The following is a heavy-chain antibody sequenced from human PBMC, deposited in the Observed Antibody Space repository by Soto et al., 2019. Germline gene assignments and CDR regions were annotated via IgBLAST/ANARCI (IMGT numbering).Heavy chain of an antibody. Sequence: GGSLRLSCAASGFTLSSYAMSWVRQAPGKGLEWVSAISGSGGSTYYADSVKGRFTISRDNSKNTLYLQMNSLRAEDTAVYYCAKVALGYCSGGSCYSGRWFDPWGQGTLVTVSS. CDR2: ISGSGGST. CDR3: AKVALGYCSGGSCYSGRWFDP. J-gene: IGHJ5*02. CDR1: GFTLSSYA. V-gene: IGHV3-23*01. D-gene: IGHD2-15*01.